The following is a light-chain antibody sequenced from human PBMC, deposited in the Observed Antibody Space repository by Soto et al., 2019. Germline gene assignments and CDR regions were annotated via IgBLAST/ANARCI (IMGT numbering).Light chain of an antibody. CDR2: AAS. Sequence: AIRMTQSPSSFSASTGXRVTITCRASQGIRSYLAWYQQKPGKAPKLLIYAASTLQSGVPSRFSGSGSGTDFTLTISCLQSEDFATYYCQQYYSYPWTFRQGTKVDIK. CDR1: QGIRSY. CDR3: QQYYSYPWT. J-gene: IGKJ1*01. V-gene: IGKV1-8*01.